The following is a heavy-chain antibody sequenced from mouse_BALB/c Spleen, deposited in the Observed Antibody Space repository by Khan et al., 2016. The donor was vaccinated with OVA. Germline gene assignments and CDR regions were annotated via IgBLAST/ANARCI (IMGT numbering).Heavy chain of an antibody. CDR3: GRLAYYYNIEGFAY. CDR2: ISSGGSYT. D-gene: IGHD1-1*01. V-gene: IGHV5-6*01. J-gene: IGHJ3*01. Sequence: EVELVESGGDLVKPGGSLKLSCAASGFTFSTYGMSWVRQTPDKRLEWVATISSGGSYTYYRDSVKGRFTIARDNAKNTLFLQMSSLTSEDTVMFYCGRLAYYYNIEGFAYWGQGTGVTVSA. CDR1: GFTFSTYG.